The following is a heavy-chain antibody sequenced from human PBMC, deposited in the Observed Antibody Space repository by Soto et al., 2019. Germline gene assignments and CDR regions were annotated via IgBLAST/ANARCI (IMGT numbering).Heavy chain of an antibody. Sequence: QVQLVQSAAEVKKPGSSVNVSCKASGGTLSSYVISWVRQAPGQGLAWMGGIIPIFGTTTYGEKFQGRVTITAEESTSTAYLDLSSLKSVDVAVYYLSRDARHDSSGEACYYSWGQGTRVTVSS. CDR1: GGTLSSYV. CDR2: IIPIFGTT. J-gene: IGHJ4*02. V-gene: IGHV1-69*01. CDR3: SRDARHDSSGEACYYS. D-gene: IGHD2-21*02.